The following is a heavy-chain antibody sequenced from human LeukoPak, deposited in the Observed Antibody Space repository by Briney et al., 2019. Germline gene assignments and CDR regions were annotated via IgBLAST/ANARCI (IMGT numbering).Heavy chain of an antibody. CDR2: IYYSGST. CDR1: GGSISSSSYY. D-gene: IGHD3-22*01. CDR3: ARAGDSSGYEYYFDY. J-gene: IGHJ4*02. V-gene: IGHV4-39*01. Sequence: SETLSLTCTVSGGSISSSSYYWGWIRQPPGKGLEWIGSIYYSGSTYYNPSLKSRVTISVDTSKNQFSLKLSSVTAADTAVYYCARAGDSSGYEYYFDYWGQGTLVTVSS.